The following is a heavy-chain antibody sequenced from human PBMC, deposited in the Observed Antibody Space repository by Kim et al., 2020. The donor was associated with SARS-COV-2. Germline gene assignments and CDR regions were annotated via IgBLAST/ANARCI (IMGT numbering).Heavy chain of an antibody. V-gene: IGHV1-3*01. D-gene: IGHD4-17*01. J-gene: IGHJ4*02. CDR3: VTDMTTVVAPDY. Sequence: KYSQKFQGRVTITRDTSASTAYMELSSLRSEDTAVYYCVTDMTTVVAPDYWGQGTLVTVSS.